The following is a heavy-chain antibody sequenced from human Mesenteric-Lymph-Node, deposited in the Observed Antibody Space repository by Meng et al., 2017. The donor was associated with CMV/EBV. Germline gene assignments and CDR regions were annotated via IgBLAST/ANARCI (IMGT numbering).Heavy chain of an antibody. D-gene: IGHD3-10*01. CDR1: RFTFDDYT. CDR2: IWYDGTNK. CDR3: ARDLVTLVRGVIVTDYYHYGMDG. Sequence: GESLKISCAASRFTFDDYTMHWVRQAPGKGLEWVAFIWYDGTNKYYGDSVKGRFTISRDNAKNSMYLQMNSLRAEDTALYYCARDLVTLVRGVIVTDYYHYGMDGWGQGTTVTVSS. J-gene: IGHJ6*02. V-gene: IGHV3-33*08.